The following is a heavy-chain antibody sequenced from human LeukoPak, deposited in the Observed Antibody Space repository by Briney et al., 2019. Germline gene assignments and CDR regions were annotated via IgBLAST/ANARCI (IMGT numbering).Heavy chain of an antibody. CDR2: ISAYNGNT. J-gene: IGHJ4*02. V-gene: IGHV1-18*04. Sequence: GASVKVTCKASGYTFTGYYMHWVRQAPGQGLEWMGWISAYNGNTNYAQKVQGRVTMTTDTSTSTAYMELRSLRSDDTAVYYCARVNIVVVTAIDYWGQGTLVTVSS. CDR3: ARVNIVVVTAIDY. D-gene: IGHD2-21*02. CDR1: GYTFTGYY.